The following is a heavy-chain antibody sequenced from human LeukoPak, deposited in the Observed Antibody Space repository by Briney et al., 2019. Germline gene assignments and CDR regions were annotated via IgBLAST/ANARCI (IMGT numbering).Heavy chain of an antibody. D-gene: IGHD4-17*01. Sequence: GGSLRLSCAASGFTFSSYAMHWVRQAPGKGLEWVAFISYDGSNKYYADSVKGRFTISRDNSKNTLYLQMNSLRAEDTAVYYCAKDSSYGDYRTRGYFDYWGQGTLVTVSS. CDR1: GFTFSSYA. CDR3: AKDSSYGDYRTRGYFDY. V-gene: IGHV3-30-3*01. J-gene: IGHJ4*02. CDR2: ISYDGSNK.